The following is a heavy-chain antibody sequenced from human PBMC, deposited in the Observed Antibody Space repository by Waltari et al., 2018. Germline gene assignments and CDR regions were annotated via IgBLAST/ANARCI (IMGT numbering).Heavy chain of an antibody. J-gene: IGHJ4*02. Sequence: EVQLVESGGGLVQPGGSVRLSCAGSGFTVSSNYMNWVRQTPGKGLEWVSIIYSGGSTYYADSVKGRFTISRDNSKNTLHLQMNSLRAEVTAVYFCSYGRFEYWGQGTLVTVSS. CDR1: GFTVSSNY. D-gene: IGHD5-18*01. V-gene: IGHV3-66*02. CDR2: IYSGGST. CDR3: SYGRFEY.